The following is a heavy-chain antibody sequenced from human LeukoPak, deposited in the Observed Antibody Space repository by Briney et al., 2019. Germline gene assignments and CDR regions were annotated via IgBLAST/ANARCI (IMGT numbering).Heavy chain of an antibody. CDR1: GYTFTRYY. J-gene: IGHJ4*02. CDR2: INPNSGGT. V-gene: IGHV1-2*02. CDR3: ASGGYSSSWTIFDY. Sequence: ASVKVSCKASGYTFTRYYIHWVRQAPGQGLEWMGWINPNSGGTNYAQKFQGRVTMTRDTSINTAYMELSRLRSDDTAVYYCASGGYSSSWTIFDYWGQGTLVTVSS. D-gene: IGHD6-13*01.